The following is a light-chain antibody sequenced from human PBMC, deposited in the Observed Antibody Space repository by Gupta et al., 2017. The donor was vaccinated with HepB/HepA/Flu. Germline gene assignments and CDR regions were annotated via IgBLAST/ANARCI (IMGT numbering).Light chain of an antibody. V-gene: IGKV2-28*01. CDR2: LGS. CDR3: MQSLQTPLT. Sequence: IVRTQSPLSLPVTPGEPASLSCRSSQSLLLSNGYNYLAWYLQKPGQSPPLLIYLGSNRAPEVPDRFSGSGSGTDFTLKISRVESEDVGVYYCMQSLQTPLTFGQGTRLEIK. CDR1: QSLLLSNGYNY. J-gene: IGKJ5*01.